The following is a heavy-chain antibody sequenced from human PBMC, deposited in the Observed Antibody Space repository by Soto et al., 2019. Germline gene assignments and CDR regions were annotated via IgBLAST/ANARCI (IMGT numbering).Heavy chain of an antibody. CDR2: ISWEGGSI. J-gene: IGHJ4*02. Sequence: EVQLVESGGDLVQPGRSLRLSCAASGFNFDDFAMHWVRQVPGKGLEWVSGISWEGGSIGYADSVKGRFTISRDNAKNSLYLEMNSLRSEDTALYYCAKDHDEDFRYDLDYFNHWGQGTLVTVSS. CDR3: AKDHDEDFRYDLDYFNH. CDR1: GFNFDDFA. V-gene: IGHV3-9*01. D-gene: IGHD3-3*01.